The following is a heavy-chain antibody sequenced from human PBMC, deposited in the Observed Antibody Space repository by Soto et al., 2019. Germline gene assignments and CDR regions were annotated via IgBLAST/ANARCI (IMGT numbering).Heavy chain of an antibody. D-gene: IGHD3-22*01. CDR3: ARQASGYYYGWFDP. Sequence: QLLLQESGPGLVKPSETLSLTCTVSGGSILDSTYYWAWIRQSPGKGLEWIGTIFYSGGTFYTPSLKSRVTMYVDTSNYQFSLKLSSVTAADTAVYYCARQASGYYYGWFDPWGQGTLVTVSS. CDR2: IFYSGGT. V-gene: IGHV4-39*01. J-gene: IGHJ5*02. CDR1: GGSILDSTYY.